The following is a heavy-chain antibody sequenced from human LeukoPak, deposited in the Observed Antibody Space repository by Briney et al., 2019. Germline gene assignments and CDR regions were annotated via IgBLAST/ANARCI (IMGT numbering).Heavy chain of an antibody. Sequence: GGSLRLSCVASGFTVSSNYMTWVRQAPGKGLEWVSVIYSNGNTYYADSVKGRFTVSRDNSKNTLYLQMHSLRADDTAVYYCAKDIGVRGVIIHYYYYYYMDVWGKGTTVTVSS. CDR3: AKDIGVRGVIIHYYYYYYMDV. CDR1: GFTVSSNY. V-gene: IGHV3-53*01. CDR2: IYSNGNT. D-gene: IGHD3-10*01. J-gene: IGHJ6*03.